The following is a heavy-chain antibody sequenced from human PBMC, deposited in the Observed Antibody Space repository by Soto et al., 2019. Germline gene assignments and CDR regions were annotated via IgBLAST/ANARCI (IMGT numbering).Heavy chain of an antibody. Sequence: QVQLVQSGAEVKKPGSSVKVSCKASGGTFSSYTISWVRQAPGQGLEWMGRIIPILGIPNYAQKFQGRVTITADKSTSTAYRETSSLTSEDTAVYSCARGGVVASGSYCEPASLVYGGQGTPVTVSS. CDR1: GGTFSSYT. D-gene: IGHD1-26*01. CDR3: ARGGVVASGSYCEPASLVY. V-gene: IGHV1-69*02. J-gene: IGHJ4*02. CDR2: IIPILGIP.